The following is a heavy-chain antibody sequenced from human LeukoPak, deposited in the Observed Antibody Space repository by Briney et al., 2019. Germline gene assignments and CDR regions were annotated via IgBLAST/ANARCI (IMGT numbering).Heavy chain of an antibody. CDR1: VFTFSKYW. J-gene: IGHJ2*01. CDR3: ERDQGSMIVVRTTNCYFDL. V-gene: IGHV3-7*01. CDR2: INQDGSEI. Sequence: PGGALRLSCAASVFTFSKYWMSCVPQALGKGLEGRSNINQDGSEIYYVDSVKGRFTISSNNGNNSLYLQINRMRGDETDVYYCERDQGSMIVVRTTNCYFDLWGSGTMVTVSS. D-gene: IGHD3-22*01.